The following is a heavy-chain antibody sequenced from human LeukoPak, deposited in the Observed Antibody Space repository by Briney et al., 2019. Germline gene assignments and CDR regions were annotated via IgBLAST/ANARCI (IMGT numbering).Heavy chain of an antibody. Sequence: GGSLRLSCAASGFTFSSYEMNWVRQAPGKGLEWVSYISSSGSTIYYADSVKGRFTISRDNAKNSLYLQMNSLRVEDTAVYYCARAPTFSGWFDYWGQGTLVTVSS. J-gene: IGHJ4*02. CDR2: ISSSGSTI. CDR3: ARAPTFSGWFDY. CDR1: GFTFSSYE. V-gene: IGHV3-48*03. D-gene: IGHD6-19*01.